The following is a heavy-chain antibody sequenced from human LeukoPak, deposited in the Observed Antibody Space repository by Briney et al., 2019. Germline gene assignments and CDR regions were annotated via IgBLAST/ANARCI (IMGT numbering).Heavy chain of an antibody. Sequence: GGSLRLSCAASGFTFSSYSMNWVRQAPGKGLEWVSSISSSSSYIYYADSVKGRFTISRDNAKNSLYLQMNSLRAEDTAVYYCARAVVVPAATLDYWGQGTLVTVSS. D-gene: IGHD2-2*01. CDR3: ARAVVVPAATLDY. J-gene: IGHJ4*02. CDR2: ISSSSSYI. CDR1: GFTFSSYS. V-gene: IGHV3-21*01.